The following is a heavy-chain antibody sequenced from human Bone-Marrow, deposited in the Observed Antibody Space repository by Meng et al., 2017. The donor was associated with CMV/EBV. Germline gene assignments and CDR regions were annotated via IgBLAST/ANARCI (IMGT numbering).Heavy chain of an antibody. J-gene: IGHJ5*02. Sequence: SVKVSCKASGGTFSRYAISRVRQAPGQGLEWGGGIIPMLHMSTYAQKFQGRVTITADKSTTTAYMEQSSMRSDDTAVYYCARNTGNSTSWRLGKWFDPWGQGTLVTVSS. CDR2: IIPMLHMS. CDR1: GGTFSRYA. D-gene: IGHD6-13*01. CDR3: ARNTGNSTSWRLGKWFDP. V-gene: IGHV1-69*10.